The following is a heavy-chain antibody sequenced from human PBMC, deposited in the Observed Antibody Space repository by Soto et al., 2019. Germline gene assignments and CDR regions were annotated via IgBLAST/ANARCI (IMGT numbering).Heavy chain of an antibody. CDR3: ARGKYCSGGSCSSDTYYMDV. Sequence: QLQLQESGPGLVKPSETLSLTCTVSGGSISSSSYYWGWIRQPPGKGLEWIGSIYYSGSTYYNPSLTSRVTISVDTSKNQFSLKLSSVTAADTAVYYCARGKYCSGGSCSSDTYYMDVWGKGTTVTVSS. CDR2: IYYSGST. CDR1: GGSISSSSYY. V-gene: IGHV4-39*01. J-gene: IGHJ6*03. D-gene: IGHD2-15*01.